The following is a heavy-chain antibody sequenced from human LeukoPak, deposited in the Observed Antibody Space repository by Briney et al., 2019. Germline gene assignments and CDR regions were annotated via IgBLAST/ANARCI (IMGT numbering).Heavy chain of an antibody. CDR1: GYTFTSYY. CDR3: ARDLHYYDSSGAFDI. V-gene: IGHV1-46*01. CDR2: INPSGGST. D-gene: IGHD3-22*01. Sequence: ASVKVSCKASGYTFTSYYMHWVRQAPGQGLEWMGIINPSGGSTSYAQKFQGRVTMTRDTSTSTVYMELSSLRSEDTAVYYCARDLHYYDSSGAFDIWGQGTKVTVSS. J-gene: IGHJ3*02.